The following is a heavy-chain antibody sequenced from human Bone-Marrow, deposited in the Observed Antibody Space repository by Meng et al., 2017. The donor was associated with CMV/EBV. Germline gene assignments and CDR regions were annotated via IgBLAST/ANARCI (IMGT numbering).Heavy chain of an antibody. J-gene: IGHJ6*02. CDR2: IIYMFGTV. V-gene: IGHV1-69*05. CDR3: ASSLYVVSPRHYYYYYVMDV. D-gene: IGHD3-16*01. CDR1: GYTFTGYY. Sequence: SVKVSCKASGYTFTGYYMHWVRQAPGQGLEWMGGIIYMFGTVNYAQKFQGRVTITTDESTTTAYMELSSLRSEDTAVYYCASSLYVVSPRHYYYYYVMDVWGQGTTVTVSS.